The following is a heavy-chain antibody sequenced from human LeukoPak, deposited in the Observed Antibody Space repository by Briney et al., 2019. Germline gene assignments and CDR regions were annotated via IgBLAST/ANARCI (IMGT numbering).Heavy chain of an antibody. Sequence: SETLSLTCTVSGGSVSSGSYYWSWIRHPPGKGLEWIGYIYYSGSTNYTPSLKSRVTISVDTSKNQFSLKLSSVTAADTAVYYCAGYDFWSGYYFDYWGQGTLVTVSS. CDR3: AGYDFWSGYYFDY. V-gene: IGHV4-61*01. CDR2: IYYSGST. D-gene: IGHD3-3*01. J-gene: IGHJ4*02. CDR1: GGSVSSGSYY.